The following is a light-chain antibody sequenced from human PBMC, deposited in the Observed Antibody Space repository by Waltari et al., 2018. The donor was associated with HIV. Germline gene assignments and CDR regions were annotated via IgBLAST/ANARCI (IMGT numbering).Light chain of an antibody. J-gene: IGLJ3*02. CDR1: SLSGQS. Sequence: SYELTQPPSVSVSPGQTATITCSGASLSGQSAYWYQPRPGQAPVAIIYKDTERPSGIPERFSGSSSGKTVTLIISEAQTEDEADYYCQSADSSGGFRVFGGGTRLSVL. V-gene: IGLV3-25*03. CDR3: QSADSSGGFRV. CDR2: KDT.